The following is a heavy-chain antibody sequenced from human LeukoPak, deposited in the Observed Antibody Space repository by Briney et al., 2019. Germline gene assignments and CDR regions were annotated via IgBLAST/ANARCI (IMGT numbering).Heavy chain of an antibody. Sequence: GGSLRLSCAASGFTFSRYAMSWVRQAPGKGLEWVCGISSSGESPYYADSVKGRFTISRDNSKNTLYLEINSLRAEDTAVYYCAKKSRDGYNPFDYLGQGTLVTVSA. CDR2: ISSSGESP. CDR1: GFTFSRYA. CDR3: AKKSRDGYNPFDY. D-gene: IGHD5-24*01. J-gene: IGHJ4*02. V-gene: IGHV3-23*01.